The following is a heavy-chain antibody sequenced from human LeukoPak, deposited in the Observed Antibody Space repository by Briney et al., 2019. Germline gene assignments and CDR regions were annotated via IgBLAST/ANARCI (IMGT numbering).Heavy chain of an antibody. CDR1: GGSFSGHY. CDR2: STHTGST. V-gene: IGHV4-34*01. CDR3: ARGRTGAAALDF. J-gene: IGHJ4*02. D-gene: IGHD2-2*01. Sequence: PSETLSLTCAVYGGSFSGHYWTWIRQAPGKGLEWIGESTHTGSTNYNPSLKSRVTISVDMSKNQFSLKLTSVSAADTAVYHCARGRTGAAALDFWGPGTLVTVSS.